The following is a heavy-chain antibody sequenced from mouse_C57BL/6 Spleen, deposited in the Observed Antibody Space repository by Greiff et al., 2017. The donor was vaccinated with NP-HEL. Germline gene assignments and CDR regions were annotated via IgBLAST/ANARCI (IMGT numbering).Heavy chain of an antibody. CDR2: INPNNGGT. D-gene: IGHD3-1*01. CDR3: AKPLGVYHYFDY. CDR1: GYTFTDYY. J-gene: IGHJ2*01. V-gene: IGHV1-26*01. Sequence: EVQLQQSGPELVKPGASVKISCKASGYTFTDYYMNWVKQSHGKSLEWIGDINPNNGGTSYNQKFKGKATLTVDKSSSTAYMELRSLTSEDSAVYYCAKPLGVYHYFDYWGQGTTLTVSS.